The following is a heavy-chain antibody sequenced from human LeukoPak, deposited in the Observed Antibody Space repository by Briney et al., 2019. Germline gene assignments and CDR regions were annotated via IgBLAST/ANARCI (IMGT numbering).Heavy chain of an antibody. J-gene: IGHJ4*02. CDR2: IDGGGSVT. CDR3: TTGGSYFFDY. V-gene: IGHV3-74*01. D-gene: IGHD1-1*01. CDR1: GFTFSTYW. Sequence: GGSLRLSCAASGFTFSTYWMHWVRQAPGKGLVWFSRIDGGGSVTKYTDSVKGRFTISRDNAKNTVYLQMNSLRAEDTAVYYCTTGGSYFFDYWGQGTLVTVSS.